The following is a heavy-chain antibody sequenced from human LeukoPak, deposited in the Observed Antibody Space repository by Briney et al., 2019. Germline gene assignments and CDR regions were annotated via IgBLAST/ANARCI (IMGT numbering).Heavy chain of an antibody. CDR3: ASQKLLWFGELSYFDY. Sequence: SETLSLTCTVSGGSISSYYWSWIRQPPGRGLQWIGDIYYSGSTSYNPSLKSRVTISLDTSKNQFSLKLTSVTAADTAVYYCASQKLLWFGELSYFDYWGQGTLVTVSS. CDR2: IYYSGST. V-gene: IGHV4-59*01. J-gene: IGHJ4*02. D-gene: IGHD3-10*01. CDR1: GGSISSYY.